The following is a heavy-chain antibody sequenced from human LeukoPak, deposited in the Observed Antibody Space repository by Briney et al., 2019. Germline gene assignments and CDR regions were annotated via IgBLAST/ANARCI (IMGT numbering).Heavy chain of an antibody. CDR2: INPSGGST. CDR1: GYTFTSYY. J-gene: IGHJ6*03. D-gene: IGHD6-13*01. CDR3: ARGLAAQTPYYYYMDV. V-gene: IGHV1-46*01. Sequence: GASVKVSCKASGYTFTSYYMHWVRQAPGQGLEWMGIINPSGGSTSYAQKFQGRVTMTRDTSTSTVYMELSSLRSEDTAVYYCARGLAAQTPYYYYMDVWGKGTTVTVSS.